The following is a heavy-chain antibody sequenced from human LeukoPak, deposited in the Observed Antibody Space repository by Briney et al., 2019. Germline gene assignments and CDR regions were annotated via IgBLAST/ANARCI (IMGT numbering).Heavy chain of an antibody. CDR2: IIPILGIA. J-gene: IGHJ3*02. V-gene: IGHV1-69*04. CDR1: GGTFSSYA. CDR3: ASDSSGWYRDAFDI. Sequence: ASVKVSCKASGGTFSSYAISWVRQAPGQGLEWMGRIIPILGIANYAQKFQGRVTITADKSTSTAYVELSSLRSEDTAVYYCASDSSGWYRDAFDIWGQGTMVTVSS. D-gene: IGHD6-19*01.